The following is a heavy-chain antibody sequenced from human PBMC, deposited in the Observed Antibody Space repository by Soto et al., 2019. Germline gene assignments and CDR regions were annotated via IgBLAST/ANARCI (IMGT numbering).Heavy chain of an antibody. CDR1: GGSISSGGYY. V-gene: IGHV4-31*03. D-gene: IGHD4-17*01. Sequence: QVQLQESGPGLVKPSQTLSLTCTVSGGSISSGGYYWSWIRQHPGKGLEWIGYIYYSGSTYYNPSLKRRVXIXVHXSKTQFSLQLSSVTAADTAVYYCARALTTVTLFDPWGQGTLVTVSS. J-gene: IGHJ5*02. CDR3: ARALTTVTLFDP. CDR2: IYYSGST.